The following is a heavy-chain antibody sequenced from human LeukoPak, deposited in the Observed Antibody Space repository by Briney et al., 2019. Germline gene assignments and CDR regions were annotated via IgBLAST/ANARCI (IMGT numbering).Heavy chain of an antibody. CDR1: GYSISSGDY. V-gene: IGHV4-38-2*02. D-gene: IGHD3-10*01. Sequence: SETLSLTCSVSGYSISSGDYWGWIRQPPGKGLEWIGSIYRDGGTHYNPSLKSRVTISVDTSKNQFSLKVSSVTAADTAVYYCAREILSYYGSGTPFYFDYWGQGTLVAVSS. J-gene: IGHJ4*02. CDR2: IYRDGGT. CDR3: AREILSYYGSGTPFYFDY.